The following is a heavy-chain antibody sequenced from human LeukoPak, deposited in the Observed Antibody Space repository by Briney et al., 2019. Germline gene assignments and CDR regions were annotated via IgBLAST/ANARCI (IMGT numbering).Heavy chain of an antibody. J-gene: IGHJ3*02. D-gene: IGHD3-22*01. V-gene: IGHV4-59*08. CDR1: GGSISSYY. CDR2: IYYSGST. CDR3: ARHGPVVVTGDDAFDI. Sequence: SETLSLTCTVSGGSISSYYWSWIRQPPGKGLEWIGYIYYSGSTNYNPSLKSRVTISVDTSKNQFSLKLSSVTAADTAVYYCARHGPVVVTGDDAFDIWGQGTMVTVSS.